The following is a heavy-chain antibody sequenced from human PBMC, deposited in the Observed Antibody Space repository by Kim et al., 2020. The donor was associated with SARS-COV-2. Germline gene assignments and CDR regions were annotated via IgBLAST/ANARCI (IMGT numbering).Heavy chain of an antibody. V-gene: IGHV3-74*01. CDR3: ARQQFTSGWYYFDY. Sequence: DSGKCRFTISRDNSKDTLYLQMNSLSAEDTAVYYCARQQFTSGWYYFDYWGQGTLVTVSS. D-gene: IGHD6-19*01. J-gene: IGHJ4*02.